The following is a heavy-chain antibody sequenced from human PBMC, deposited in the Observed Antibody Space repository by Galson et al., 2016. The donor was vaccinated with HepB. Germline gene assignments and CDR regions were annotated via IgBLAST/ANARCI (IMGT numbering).Heavy chain of an antibody. J-gene: IGHJ5*02. D-gene: IGHD6-13*01. V-gene: IGHV4-61*02. CDR1: GGSIRSGDYS. CDR2: IYSSGST. Sequence: TLSLTCTVSGGSIRSGDYSWSWIRHPAGKGLEWIGRIYSSGSTHYNPSLKSRVTISVEPSKNQFSLKLNSVTAADTAVYYCARDMESSIWPGWFDPWGQGILVTVSS. CDR3: ARDMESSIWPGWFDP.